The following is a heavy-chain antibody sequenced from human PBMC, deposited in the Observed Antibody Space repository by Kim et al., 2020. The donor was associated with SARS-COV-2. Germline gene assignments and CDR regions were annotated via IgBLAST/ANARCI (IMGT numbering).Heavy chain of an antibody. D-gene: IGHD2-15*01. CDR3: ARKDGPLYYYYGMDV. Sequence: DSVKGRFTISRDNSKNTLYLQMNSLRAEDTAVYYCARKDGPLYYYYGMDVWGQGTTVTVSS. V-gene: IGHV3-30*01. J-gene: IGHJ6*02.